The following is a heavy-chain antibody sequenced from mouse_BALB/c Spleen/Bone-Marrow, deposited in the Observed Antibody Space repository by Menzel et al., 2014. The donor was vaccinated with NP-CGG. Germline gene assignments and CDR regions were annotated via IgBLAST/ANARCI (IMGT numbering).Heavy chain of an antibody. CDR1: GYAFTNYL. CDR3: AREGYYGLVY. D-gene: IGHD2-1*01. CDR2: INPGSGGT. Sequence: QVQLQQSGAKLVRPGTSVKVSCKASGYAFTNYLIEWFKQRPGQGIEWIGVINPGSGGTNFNEKFRGKATLTADKSSSTAFMQINSLTSDDSAVYFCAREGYYGLVYWNQGTTLTVSS. J-gene: IGHJ2*01. V-gene: IGHV1-54*03.